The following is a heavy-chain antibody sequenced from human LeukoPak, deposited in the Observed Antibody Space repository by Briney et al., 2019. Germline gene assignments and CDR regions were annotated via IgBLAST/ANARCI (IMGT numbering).Heavy chain of an antibody. Sequence: GGSLRLSCAASGFIFSTYWMHWVRQAPGKGLVWVSRINSDGSSTNYADSVKGRFIISRDNAKNTLYLQMNSLRADDTAVYYCARARLMNWFDPWGLGTLVIVSS. CDR3: ARARLMNWFDP. D-gene: IGHD2-8*01. CDR2: INSDGSST. J-gene: IGHJ5*02. CDR1: GFIFSTYW. V-gene: IGHV3-74*01.